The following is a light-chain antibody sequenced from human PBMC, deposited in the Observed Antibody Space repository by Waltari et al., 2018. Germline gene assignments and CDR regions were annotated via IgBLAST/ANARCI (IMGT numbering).Light chain of an antibody. J-gene: IGKJ1*01. CDR1: QNISNF. V-gene: IGKV1-39*01. CDR3: QQRYSALTWT. CDR2: AAS. Sequence: DIQMTQSPSSLSASVGDRVTITCRASQNISNFLNWYQQKPGKAPNLLIYAASNLQSGVPSRFSGSGSGTDFALTISSLQPEDFATYYCQQRYSALTWTFGQGTKVQI.